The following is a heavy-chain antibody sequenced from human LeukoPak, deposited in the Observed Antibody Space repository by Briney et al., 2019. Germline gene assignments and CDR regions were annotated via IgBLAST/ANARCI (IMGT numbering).Heavy chain of an antibody. CDR2: INHRRST. D-gene: IGHD3-3*02. Sequence: SETLSLTCAVYGGSFSGYYWSWIRQPPGKGLEWIGEINHRRSTNYNPSLKSRVTMSVDTSKNQFSLNLSSVTAADTAVYYCAGGQFWSGYSIWGQGTLVTVSS. CDR1: GGSFSGYY. CDR3: AGGQFWSGYSI. J-gene: IGHJ4*02. V-gene: IGHV4-34*01.